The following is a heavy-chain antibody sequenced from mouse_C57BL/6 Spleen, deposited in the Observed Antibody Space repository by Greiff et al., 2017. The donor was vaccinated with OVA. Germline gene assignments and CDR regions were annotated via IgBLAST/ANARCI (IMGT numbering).Heavy chain of an antibody. J-gene: IGHJ1*03. D-gene: IGHD1-1*01. CDR2: INPSTGGT. V-gene: IGHV1-42*01. Sequence: EVQLQQSGPELVKPGASVKISCKASGYSFTGYYMNWVKQSPEKSLEWIGEINPSTGGTTYNQKFKAKATLTVDKSSSTAYMQLKSLTSEDSAVYYCARGYSSSYGYFDVWGTGTTVTVSS. CDR1: GYSFTGYY. CDR3: ARGYSSSYGYFDV.